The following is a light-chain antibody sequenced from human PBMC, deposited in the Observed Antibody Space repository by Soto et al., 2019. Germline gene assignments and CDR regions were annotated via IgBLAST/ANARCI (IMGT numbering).Light chain of an antibody. CDR2: GAS. J-gene: IGKJ5*01. V-gene: IGKV3D-15*01. CDR1: QSVSSN. Sequence: EIVMTQSPATLSVSPGERATLSCRASQSVSSNLAWYQQKPGQAPRLLIYGASTRATGIPARFSGSGSGTEFTLTISSLQSAEFAVYYCQQYNNWPAITFGQGTRLEI. CDR3: QQYNNWPAIT.